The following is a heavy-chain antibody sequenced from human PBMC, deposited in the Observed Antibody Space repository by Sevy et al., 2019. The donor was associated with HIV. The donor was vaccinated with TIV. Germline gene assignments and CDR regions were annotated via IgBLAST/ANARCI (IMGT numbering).Heavy chain of an antibody. CDR2: IYGGGST. CDR1: GFTVSSNY. D-gene: IGHD4-17*01. V-gene: IGHV3-53*01. CDR3: ARDTVTHMGAFDI. J-gene: IGHJ3*02. Sequence: GGSLRLSCAASGFTVSSNYMSWVRQAPGKGLEWVSVIYGGGSTYYADSVKGRFTISRDNSKNTLYLQMNSLRAEDTAVYYSARDTVTHMGAFDIWGQGTMVTVSS.